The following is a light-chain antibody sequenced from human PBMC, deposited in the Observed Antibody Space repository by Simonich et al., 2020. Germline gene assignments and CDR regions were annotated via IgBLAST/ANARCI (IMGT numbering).Light chain of an antibody. CDR2: EVS. Sequence: QSALTQPPSVSGSPGQSVTISCTGTSSDVGSYNSVSWYQQPPGTAPKLMIYEVSNRPSGVPARFSGSKSGNTASLTISGLQAEDEADYYCSSYTSSSTLVFGGGTKLTVL. CDR3: SSYTSSSTLV. V-gene: IGLV2-18*02. J-gene: IGLJ3*02. CDR1: SSDVGSYNS.